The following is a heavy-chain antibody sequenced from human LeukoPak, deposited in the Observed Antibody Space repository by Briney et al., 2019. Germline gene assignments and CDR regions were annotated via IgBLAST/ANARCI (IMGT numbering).Heavy chain of an antibody. CDR1: GYTFSTYG. D-gene: IGHD6-19*01. CDR3: ARYLGHSSGSKRGFDY. CDR2: ISGHNDNA. J-gene: IGHJ4*02. Sequence: ASVKVSCKASGYTFSTYGISWVGQAPGQGLGWLGWISGHNDNANYVQEFQDRVTMTTDTSTTTAYMELRSLTSDDTAVYFCARYLGHSSGSKRGFDYWGQGTLVTVSS. V-gene: IGHV1-18*01.